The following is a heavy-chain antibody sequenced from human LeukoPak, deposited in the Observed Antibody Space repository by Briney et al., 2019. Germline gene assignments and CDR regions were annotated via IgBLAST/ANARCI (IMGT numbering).Heavy chain of an antibody. Sequence: GGSLRLSCAASGFTFSSYSMNWVRQAPGKGLEWVSSISSSSSYIYYADSVKGPFTISRDNAKNSLYLQMNSLRAEDTAVYYCARGQTPMVRGVGIDYWGQGTLVTVSS. CDR1: GFTFSSYS. CDR2: ISSSSSYI. CDR3: ARGQTPMVRGVGIDY. V-gene: IGHV3-21*01. J-gene: IGHJ4*02. D-gene: IGHD3-10*01.